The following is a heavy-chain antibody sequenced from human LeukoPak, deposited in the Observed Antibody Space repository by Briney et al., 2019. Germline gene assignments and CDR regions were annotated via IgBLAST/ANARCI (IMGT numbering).Heavy chain of an antibody. Sequence: SETLSLTCAVYGGSFSVYYWSWVRQPPGKGLEWSGEINHSGSTNYNPSLKSRATISVATSKNQFSLKLSYVTAADTAVYYCARGKGAAALGLRDYWGQGALVTVSS. CDR1: GGSFSVYY. D-gene: IGHD6-13*01. V-gene: IGHV4-34*01. CDR2: INHSGST. CDR3: ARGKGAAALGLRDY. J-gene: IGHJ4*02.